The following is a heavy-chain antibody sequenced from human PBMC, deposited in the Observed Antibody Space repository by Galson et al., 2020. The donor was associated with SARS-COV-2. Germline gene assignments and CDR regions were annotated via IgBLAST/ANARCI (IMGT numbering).Heavy chain of an antibody. V-gene: IGHV1-24*01. Sequence: ASVKVSCKVSGYTLTELSMHWVRQAPGKGLEWMGGFDPEDGETIYAQKFQGRVTMTEDTSTDTAYMELSSLRSEDTAVYYCATAPPFGLYPNWFDPWGQGTLVTVSS. CDR1: GYTLTELS. D-gene: IGHD2-2*02. J-gene: IGHJ5*02. CDR3: ATAPPFGLYPNWFDP. CDR2: FDPEDGET.